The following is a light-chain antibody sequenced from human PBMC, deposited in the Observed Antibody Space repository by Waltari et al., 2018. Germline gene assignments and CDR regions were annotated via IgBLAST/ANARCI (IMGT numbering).Light chain of an antibody. Sequence: QSLLTQPPSLSAAPGQRVTIYCSGTSPNIGGNDVSRYQQFPGKAPRLPIYDDNRRPAGIPDRFSGSKSATSASLAISRLQTGDEADYYCGTWDSSLAVWMFGGGTRLTVL. V-gene: IGLV1-51*02. J-gene: IGLJ3*02. CDR2: DDN. CDR1: SPNIGGND. CDR3: GTWDSSLAVWM.